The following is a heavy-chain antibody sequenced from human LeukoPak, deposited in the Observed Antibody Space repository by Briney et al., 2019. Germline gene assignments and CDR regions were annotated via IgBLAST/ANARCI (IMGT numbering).Heavy chain of an antibody. CDR1: AYSISSGYY. Sequence: SETLSLTCTVSAYSISSGYYWGWIRQPPGKGLEWIGRIYHGGSTYYNPSLNSRVTISVDTSKNQFSLKLSSVTAADTAVYYCAREAGVWYFDLWGRGTLVTVSS. D-gene: IGHD6-13*01. CDR3: AREAGVWYFDL. V-gene: IGHV4-38-2*02. J-gene: IGHJ2*01. CDR2: IYHGGST.